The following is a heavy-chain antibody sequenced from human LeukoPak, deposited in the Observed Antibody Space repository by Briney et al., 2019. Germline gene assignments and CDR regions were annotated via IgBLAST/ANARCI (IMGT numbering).Heavy chain of an antibody. D-gene: IGHD3-22*01. J-gene: IGHJ6*03. CDR3: ARNYYDSSSDYYYYYYMDV. Sequence: ASVKVSCKASGYTFTGYYMHWVRQAPGQGPEWMGWINPNSGGTNYAQKFQGRVTMTRDTSISTAYMELSRLRSDDAAVYYCARNYYDSSSDYYYYYYMDVWGKGTTVTVSS. CDR1: GYTFTGYY. CDR2: INPNSGGT. V-gene: IGHV1-2*02.